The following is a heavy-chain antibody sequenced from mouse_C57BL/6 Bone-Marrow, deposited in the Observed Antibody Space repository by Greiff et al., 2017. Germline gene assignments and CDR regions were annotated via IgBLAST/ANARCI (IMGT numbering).Heavy chain of an antibody. D-gene: IGHD1-1*01. Sequence: QVQLQQPGTELVKPGASVKLSCKASGYTFTSYWMHWVKQRPGQGLEWIGNINPSNGGTKYNEKFKGKATLTVDKSSSTAYLQLSSLTSEDYAVXYCSRDYGSSSYAIDYWGQGTSVTVSS. J-gene: IGHJ4*01. CDR3: SRDYGSSSYAIDY. V-gene: IGHV1-53*01. CDR1: GYTFTSYW. CDR2: INPSNGGT.